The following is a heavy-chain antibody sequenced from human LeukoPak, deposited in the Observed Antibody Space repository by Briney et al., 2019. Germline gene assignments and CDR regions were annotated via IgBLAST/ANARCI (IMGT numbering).Heavy chain of an antibody. D-gene: IGHD2-2*01. CDR1: GYTFSSYW. V-gene: IGHV3-7*01. J-gene: IGHJ6*03. CDR3: ARDGVVVVPAAPYYYYYYMDV. Sequence: PGGSLRLSCAASGYTFSSYWMSWVRQAPGKGLEWVANIKQDGSEKYYVDSVKGRFTISRDNAKNSLYLQMNSLRAEDTAVYYCARDGVVVVPAAPYYYYYYMDVWGKGTTVTVSS. CDR2: IKQDGSEK.